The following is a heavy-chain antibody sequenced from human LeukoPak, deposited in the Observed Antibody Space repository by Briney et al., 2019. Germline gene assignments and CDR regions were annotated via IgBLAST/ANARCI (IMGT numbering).Heavy chain of an antibody. D-gene: IGHD6-19*01. CDR2: IYSGGSP. CDR1: GFTVCSNY. CDR3: ARRYSSAWGIDY. V-gene: IGHV3-66*01. J-gene: IGHJ4*02. Sequence: GGSLRLSCAASGFTVCSNYMSWVRQAPGKGLEWVSIIYSGGSPHYADSVKGRFTISRDNSKNTLYLQMSSLRAEDTAVYYCARRYSSAWGIDYWGQGNLGSVSS.